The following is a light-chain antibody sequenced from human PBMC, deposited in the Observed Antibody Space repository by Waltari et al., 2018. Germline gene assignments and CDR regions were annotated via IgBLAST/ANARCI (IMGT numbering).Light chain of an antibody. Sequence: SYELTQPPSVSVTPGQTATISCSGDKLGNKYVCWYKQRPGQSPVLIIYQDTRRPSGIPERFSGSNSGNIATLTISGTQAMDEADYYCQAWDSNSDYVFGSGTRVTVL. J-gene: IGLJ1*01. V-gene: IGLV3-1*01. CDR1: KLGNKY. CDR2: QDT. CDR3: QAWDSNSDYV.